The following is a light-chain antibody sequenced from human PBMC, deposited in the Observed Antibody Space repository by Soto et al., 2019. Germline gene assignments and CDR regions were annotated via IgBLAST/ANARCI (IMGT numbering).Light chain of an antibody. Sequence: DIQMTQSPSSLSASVGDRFTITFQASQDISNYLNWYQQKPGKAPKLLIYAASTLQSGVPSRFSGSGSGTDFTLTISCLQSEDFATYYCQQYYSYPRTFGQGTKVDIK. CDR2: AAS. CDR3: QQYYSYPRT. J-gene: IGKJ1*01. V-gene: IGKV1-16*01. CDR1: QDISNY.